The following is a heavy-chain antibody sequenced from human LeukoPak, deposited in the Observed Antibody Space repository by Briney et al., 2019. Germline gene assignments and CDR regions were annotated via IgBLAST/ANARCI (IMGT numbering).Heavy chain of an antibody. Sequence: GGSLRLSCAASGFTFSSYAMSWVRQAPGKGLEWVSAISGSGGSTYYADSVKGRFTISRDNSKNTLYLQMNSLRAEDTAVYYCAKCPTFRVAGTGDFDYWGQGTLVTVSS. CDR1: GFTFSSYA. V-gene: IGHV3-23*01. D-gene: IGHD6-19*01. J-gene: IGHJ4*02. CDR3: AKCPTFRVAGTGDFDY. CDR2: ISGSGGST.